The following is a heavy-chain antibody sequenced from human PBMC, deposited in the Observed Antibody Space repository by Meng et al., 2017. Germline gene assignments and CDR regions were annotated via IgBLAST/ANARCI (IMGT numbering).Heavy chain of an antibody. CDR1: GGSFSGYY. CDR2: INHSGST. Sequence: QVQLRQWGAGLLKPSETLALTCAVYGGSFSGYYWSWIRQPPGKGLEWIGEINHSGSTNYNPSLKSRVTISVDTSKNQFSLKLSSVTAADTAVYYCARGVRLPDYWGQGTLVTVSS. CDR3: ARGVRLPDY. D-gene: IGHD2-15*01. V-gene: IGHV4-34*01. J-gene: IGHJ4*02.